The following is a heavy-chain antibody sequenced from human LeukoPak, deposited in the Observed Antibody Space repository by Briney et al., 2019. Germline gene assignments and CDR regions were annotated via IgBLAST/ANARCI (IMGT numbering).Heavy chain of an antibody. D-gene: IGHD3-10*01. CDR2: ISSSSSYI. Sequence: PGGSLRLSCAASGFTFSSYSMNWVRQAPGKGLEWVSSISSSSSYIYYADSVKGRFTISRDNVKNSLYLQMNSLRAEDTAVYYCARGSTYGSGSYYPPFDYWGQGTLVTVSS. V-gene: IGHV3-21*01. J-gene: IGHJ4*02. CDR3: ARGSTYGSGSYYPPFDY. CDR1: GFTFSSYS.